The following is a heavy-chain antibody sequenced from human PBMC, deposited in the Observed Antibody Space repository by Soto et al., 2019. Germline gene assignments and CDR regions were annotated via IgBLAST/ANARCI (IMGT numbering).Heavy chain of an antibody. Sequence: ASVKVSCKASGGTFSSYAISWVRQAPGQGLEWMGGIIPIFGTANYAQKFQGRVTITADESTSTAYMELSSLRSEDTAVYYCARARREIVVVRVISGAFDIWGQGXMVTV. CDR2: IIPIFGTA. J-gene: IGHJ3*02. D-gene: IGHD3-22*01. CDR3: ARARREIVVVRVISGAFDI. CDR1: GGTFSSYA. V-gene: IGHV1-69*13.